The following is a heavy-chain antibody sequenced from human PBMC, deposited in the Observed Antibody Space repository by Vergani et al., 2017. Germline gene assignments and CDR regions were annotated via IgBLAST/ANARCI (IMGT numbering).Heavy chain of an antibody. D-gene: IGHD3-22*01. V-gene: IGHV3-9*01. CDR3: AKGTYYYDSSGYRRNWFDP. Sequence: EVQLLESGGGLVQPGRSLRLSCAASGFTFDDYAMHWVRQAPGKGLEWVSGISWNSGSTGYADSVKGRFTISRDNAKNSLYLQMNSLRAEDTALYYCAKGTYYYDSSGYRRNWFDPWGQGTLVTVAS. CDR1: GFTFDDYA. CDR2: ISWNSGST. J-gene: IGHJ5*02.